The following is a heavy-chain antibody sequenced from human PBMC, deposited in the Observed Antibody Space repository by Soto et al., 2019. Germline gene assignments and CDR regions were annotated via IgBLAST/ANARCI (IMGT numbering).Heavy chain of an antibody. Sequence: SETLSLTCTVSGGSISSGGYYWSWIRQHPGKGLEWIGYIYYSGSTYYNPSLKSRVTISVDTSKNQFSLKLSSVTAADTAVYYCARAPEEQQLVAGDVGGQGTTVTVSS. D-gene: IGHD6-13*01. CDR3: ARAPEEQQLVAGDV. J-gene: IGHJ6*02. V-gene: IGHV4-31*03. CDR2: IYYSGST. CDR1: GGSISSGGYY.